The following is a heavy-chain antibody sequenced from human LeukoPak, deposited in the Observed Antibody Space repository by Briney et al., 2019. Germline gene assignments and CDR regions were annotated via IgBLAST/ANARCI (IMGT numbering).Heavy chain of an antibody. CDR2: IKQDGSEK. CDR3: AREDQPRGTFDY. J-gene: IGHJ4*02. D-gene: IGHD2-15*01. Sequence: GGSLRLSCAASGFTFSNYWMSWVRQAPGKGLEWVANIKQDGSEKYYVNSVKGRFTISRDNAKNSLYLQMNSLRAEDTALYYCAREDQPRGTFDYWGQGILVTVSS. V-gene: IGHV3-7*05. CDR1: GFTFSNYW.